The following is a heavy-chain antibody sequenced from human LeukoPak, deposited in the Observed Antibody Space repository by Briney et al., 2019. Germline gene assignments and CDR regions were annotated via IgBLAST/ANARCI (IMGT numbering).Heavy chain of an antibody. D-gene: IGHD4-17*01. Sequence: PSETLSPACAVYGGSFSGYSWSWIRQPPGKGLEWIGEINHSGSTNYNPSPKSRVTISVDTSKNQFSLKLSSVTAADTAVYYCARGTMTTVTYYCEYWGQEPLVTVSS. CDR3: ARGTMTTVTYYCEY. CDR1: GGSFSGYS. V-gene: IGHV4-34*01. J-gene: IGHJ4*02. CDR2: INHSGST.